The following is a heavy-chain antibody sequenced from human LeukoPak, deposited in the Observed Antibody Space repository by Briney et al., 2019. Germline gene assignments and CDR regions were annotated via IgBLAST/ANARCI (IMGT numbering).Heavy chain of an antibody. J-gene: IGHJ6*04. V-gene: IGHV3-53*01. CDR2: IYSGTT. CDR1: GFSVSDNS. Sequence: PGGSLRLSCTVSGFSVSDNSMSWVRQAPGKGLEWVSFIYSGTTHYSDSVKGRFTISRDNSKNTLYLQMNSLRAEDTAVYYCAELGITMIGGVWGKGTTVTISS. CDR3: AELGITMIGGV. D-gene: IGHD3-10*02.